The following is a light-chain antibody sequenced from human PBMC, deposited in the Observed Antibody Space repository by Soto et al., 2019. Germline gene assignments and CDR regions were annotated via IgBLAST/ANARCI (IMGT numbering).Light chain of an antibody. CDR3: QQYDNWPPCT. CDR2: DTS. V-gene: IGKV3-15*01. CDR1: QSVSRF. Sequence: EIGMTQSPATLSVSPGERVTLSCRASQSVSRFLAWYQQRPGQAPRLLIYDTSTRATGVPARFSGSGSGTEFSLTISSLQSEDFAVYYCQQYDNWPPCTFGRGTKLEVK. J-gene: IGKJ2*02.